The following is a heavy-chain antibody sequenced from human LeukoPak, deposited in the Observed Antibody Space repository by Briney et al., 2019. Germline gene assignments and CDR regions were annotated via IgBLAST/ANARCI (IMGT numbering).Heavy chain of an antibody. CDR3: ARQCSGGSRLFGCMDV. Sequence: GGSLRLSCAASGFTFSSNWMHWVRQGPGKGLVWVSRINPDGSRTDYAESVKGRFTISRDNAKNTLSLEMNSLRDEDTAVYYCARQCSGGSRLFGCMDVWGQGTTVTVSS. V-gene: IGHV3-74*01. CDR1: GFTFSSNW. CDR2: INPDGSRT. D-gene: IGHD2-15*01. J-gene: IGHJ6*02.